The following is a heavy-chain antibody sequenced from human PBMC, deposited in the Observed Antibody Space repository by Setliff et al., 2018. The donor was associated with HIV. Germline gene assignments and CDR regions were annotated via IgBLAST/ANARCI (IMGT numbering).Heavy chain of an antibody. CDR2: ISSSGSTI. CDR3: AKGDSFVFSYVYPDY. J-gene: IGHJ4*02. V-gene: IGHV3-48*03. CDR1: GFTFSSYE. Sequence: GGSLRLSCAASGFTFSSYEMNWVRQAPGKGLEWVSYISSSGSTIYYADSVKGRFTISRDNTKNSLYLQMNSLRAEDTAVYYCAKGDSFVFSYVYPDYWGPGTLVTVSS. D-gene: IGHD3-22*01.